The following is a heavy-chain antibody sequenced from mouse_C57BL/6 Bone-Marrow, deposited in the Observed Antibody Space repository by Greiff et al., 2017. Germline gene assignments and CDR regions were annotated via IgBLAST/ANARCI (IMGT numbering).Heavy chain of an antibody. Sequence: VQLQQSGAELVRPGTSVKMSCKASGYTFTNYWIGWAKQRPGHGLEWIGDIYPGGGYTNYNEKFKGKATLTADKSSSTAYMQFSSLTSEDSAIYYCARGATVGFDYWGQGTTLTVSS. D-gene: IGHD1-1*01. CDR2: IYPGGGYT. CDR3: ARGATVGFDY. V-gene: IGHV1-63*01. J-gene: IGHJ2*01. CDR1: GYTFTNYW.